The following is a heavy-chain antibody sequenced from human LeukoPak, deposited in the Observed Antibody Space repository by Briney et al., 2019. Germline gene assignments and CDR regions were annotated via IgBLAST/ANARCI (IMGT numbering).Heavy chain of an antibody. D-gene: IGHD1-26*01. CDR3: ARSYGGSYNY. CDR1: GGSISTYY. J-gene: IGHJ4*02. V-gene: IGHV4-59*01. CDR2: IHDSGRT. Sequence: SETLSRTCTVSGGSISTYYWGWIRQPPGKGLEWIGSIHDSGRTNDNPSLKSRVTILLDTSKNQFSLKLNSVTAADTAVYYCARSYGGSYNYWGQGTLVTVSS.